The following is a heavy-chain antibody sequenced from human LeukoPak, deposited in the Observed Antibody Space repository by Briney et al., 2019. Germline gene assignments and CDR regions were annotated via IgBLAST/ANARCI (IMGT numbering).Heavy chain of an antibody. CDR1: GYSFTSYW. Sequence: GESLQISCQGSGYSFTSYWIGWVRKVPGKGLEWMGIIYPGDSDTRYSPSFQGQVTISADKSISTAYLQWSSLKASDTAMYYCARLATPSASGDDIGELQYWGQGTLVTVSS. J-gene: IGHJ4*02. CDR2: IYPGDSDT. CDR3: ARLATPSASGDDIGELQY. D-gene: IGHD5-12*01. V-gene: IGHV5-51*01.